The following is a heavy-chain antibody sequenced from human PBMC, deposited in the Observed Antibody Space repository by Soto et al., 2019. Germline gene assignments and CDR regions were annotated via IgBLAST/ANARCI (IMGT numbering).Heavy chain of an antibody. CDR1: GFTFSSYS. J-gene: IGHJ6*02. CDR3: ARDPPTQYSGWYEYYYYYGMDL. V-gene: IGHV3-48*02. CDR2: ISSSSSTI. D-gene: IGHD6-19*01. Sequence: PGGSLRLSCAASGFTFSSYSMNWVRQAPGKGLERVSYISSSSSTIYYTDSVKGRFTISRDNAKNSLYLQMNSLRDEDTAVYYCARDPPTQYSGWYEYYYYYGMDLWGQGTTVTVSS.